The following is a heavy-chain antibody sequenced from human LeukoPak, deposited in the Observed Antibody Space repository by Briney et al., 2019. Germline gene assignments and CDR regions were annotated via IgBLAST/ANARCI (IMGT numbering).Heavy chain of an antibody. J-gene: IGHJ2*01. Sequence: GRSLRLSCAASGFTFSSYAMHWVRQAPGKGLEWVAVISYDGSNKYYADSVKGRFTISRDNSKNTLYLQMNSLRAEDTAVYYCARAIAVFFRGFGLWGRGTLVTVSS. V-gene: IGHV3-30-3*01. CDR2: ISYDGSNK. CDR3: ARAIAVFFRGFGL. D-gene: IGHD6-19*01. CDR1: GFTFSSYA.